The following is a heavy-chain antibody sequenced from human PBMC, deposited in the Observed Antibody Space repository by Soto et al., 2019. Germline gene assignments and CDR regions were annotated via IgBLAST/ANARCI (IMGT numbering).Heavy chain of an antibody. D-gene: IGHD4-4*01. J-gene: IGHJ6*03. CDR2: MNPNSGNT. V-gene: IGHV1-8*01. Sequence: GASVKVSCKASGYTFTSYDINWVRQATGQGLEWMGWMNPNSGNTGYAQKFQGRVTMTRNTSISTAYMELSSLRSEDTAVYYCARETYSNYPYYYYYMDVWGKGTTVTVSS. CDR1: GYTFTSYD. CDR3: ARETYSNYPYYYYYMDV.